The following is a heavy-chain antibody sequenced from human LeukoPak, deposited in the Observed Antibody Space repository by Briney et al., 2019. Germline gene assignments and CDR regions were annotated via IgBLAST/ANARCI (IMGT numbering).Heavy chain of an antibody. J-gene: IGHJ4*02. D-gene: IGHD2-2*01. CDR1: GFTLSSYA. Sequence: RTGGSLRLSCAASGFTLSSYAMSWVRQAPGKGLEWVSAISGSGGSTYYADSVKGRFTISRDNSKNTLYLQMNSLRAEDTAVYYCTASDHVYCSTISCHFDYWGQGTLVTVSS. CDR3: TASDHVYCSTISCHFDY. V-gene: IGHV3-23*01. CDR2: ISGSGGST.